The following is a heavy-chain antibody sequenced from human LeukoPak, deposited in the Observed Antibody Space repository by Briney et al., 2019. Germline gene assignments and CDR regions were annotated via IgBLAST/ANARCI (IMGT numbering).Heavy chain of an antibody. CDR3: AELGITMIGGV. CDR2: ISSSGSTI. Sequence: GVSLRLSCVGSGFTFSSYSMNWVRQAPGKGLEWVSYISSSGSTIYYADSVKGRFTISRDNAKNSLYLQMNSLRAEDTAVYYCAELGITMIGGVWGKGTTVTISS. D-gene: IGHD3-10*02. J-gene: IGHJ6*04. V-gene: IGHV3-48*04. CDR1: GFTFSSYS.